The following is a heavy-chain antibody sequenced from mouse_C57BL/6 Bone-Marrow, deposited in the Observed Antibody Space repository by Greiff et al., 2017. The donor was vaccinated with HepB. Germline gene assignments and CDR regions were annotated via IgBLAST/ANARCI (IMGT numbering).Heavy chain of an antibody. CDR3: VRDRFDYYFDF. V-gene: IGHV5-6*01. CDR2: INTGGTYT. Sequence: EVQLQESGGDLVKPGGSLKLSCVASGFTFSTSGMSWVRQTPDKRLEWVATINTGGTYTYYPDSVKGRFTISKDTAKDTLFLQMSSLKSEDTAICYCVRDRFDYYFDFWGQGTTLTVSS. J-gene: IGHJ2*01. CDR1: GFTFSTSG. D-gene: IGHD2-14*01.